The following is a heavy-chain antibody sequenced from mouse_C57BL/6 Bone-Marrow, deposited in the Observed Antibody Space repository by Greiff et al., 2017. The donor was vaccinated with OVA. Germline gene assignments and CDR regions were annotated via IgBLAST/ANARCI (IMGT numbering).Heavy chain of an antibody. D-gene: IGHD1-1*01. Sequence: QVQLQQSGAELVMPGASVKLSCKASGYTFTSYWMHWVKQRPGQGLEWIGEIDPSDSYTNYNQKFKGKSTLTVDKSSSTAYMQLSSLTSEDSAVYYCARGYYGGFAYWGQGTLVTVSA. CDR2: IDPSDSYT. CDR1: GYTFTSYW. J-gene: IGHJ3*01. V-gene: IGHV1-69*01. CDR3: ARGYYGGFAY.